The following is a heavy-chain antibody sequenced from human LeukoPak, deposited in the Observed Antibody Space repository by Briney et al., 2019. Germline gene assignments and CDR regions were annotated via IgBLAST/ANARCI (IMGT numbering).Heavy chain of an antibody. D-gene: IGHD6-13*01. CDR1: GGSFSAYY. V-gene: IGHV4-34*01. J-gene: IGHJ6*03. Sequence: PSETLSLTCAVYGGSFSAYYWSWIRQAPGKGLEWLSEINHSGSTNYNPSLKSRVTISVDTSKNQFSLKLTSVSAADTAVYYCARAIAAVPRPHYYYMDVWGKGTTVTVSS. CDR3: ARAIAAVPRPHYYYMDV. CDR2: INHSGST.